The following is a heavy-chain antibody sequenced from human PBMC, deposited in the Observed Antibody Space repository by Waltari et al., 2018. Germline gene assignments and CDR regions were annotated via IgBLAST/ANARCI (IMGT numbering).Heavy chain of an antibody. CDR3: VRESRSTAGIDY. CDR2: IIPLLDIS. V-gene: IGHV1-69*09. Sequence: QVQLVQSAAEVKKPGSSVKVSCKASGDTFSGYAITWVRQAPGQGLEWMGRIIPLLDISNYAQKFRGRITITADRSTSTAYLELNSLRSEDTAVYYCVRESRSTAGIDYWGQGAQVTVSS. D-gene: IGHD2-2*01. CDR1: GDTFSGYA. J-gene: IGHJ4*02.